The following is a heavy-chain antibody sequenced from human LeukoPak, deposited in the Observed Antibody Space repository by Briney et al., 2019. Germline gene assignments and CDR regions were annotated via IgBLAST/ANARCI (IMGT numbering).Heavy chain of an antibody. V-gene: IGHV3-21*04. CDR2: ISSGSSYI. J-gene: IGHJ4*02. CDR1: GFTFSSYS. D-gene: IGHD3-9*01. Sequence: PGGSLRLSCAASGFTFSSYSMNWVRQAPGKGLEWDSSISSGSSYIYYADSVKGRFTISRDNAKNSLYLQMNSLKTEDTTVYYCTRHRDFDYEPTHPDFWGQGTLVTVSS. CDR3: TRHRDFDYEPTHPDF.